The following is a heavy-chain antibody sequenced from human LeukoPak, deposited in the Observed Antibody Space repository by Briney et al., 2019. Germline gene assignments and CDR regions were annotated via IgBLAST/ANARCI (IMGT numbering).Heavy chain of an antibody. J-gene: IGHJ3*02. CDR2: LNSDGSGT. V-gene: IGHV3-74*01. CDR3: ARAKYYYGPGSYYDAFDI. CDR1: GFTFSRYK. Sequence: GGSLRLSCVASGFTFSRYKMHWVRQGPGKGLMWVSRLNSDGSGTTYADSVKGRFTISRDNAKNTLYLQMNSLRAEDTAVYYCARAKYYYGPGSYYDAFDIWGQGTMVTVSS. D-gene: IGHD3-10*01.